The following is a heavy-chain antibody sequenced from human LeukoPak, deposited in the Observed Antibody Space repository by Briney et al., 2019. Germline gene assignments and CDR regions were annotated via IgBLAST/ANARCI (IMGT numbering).Heavy chain of an antibody. CDR1: GCSISSSSYY. J-gene: IGHJ4*02. CDR3: ARQVGAKGWFDY. V-gene: IGHV4-39*01. CDR2: IYYSGST. D-gene: IGHD1-26*01. Sequence: SETLSLTCTVSGCSISSSSYYWGWIRQPPGKGLEWIGSIYYSGSTDYNPSLKSRVTISVDTSKNQFSLKLSSVTAADTAVYYCARQVGAKGWFDYWGQGTLVTVSS.